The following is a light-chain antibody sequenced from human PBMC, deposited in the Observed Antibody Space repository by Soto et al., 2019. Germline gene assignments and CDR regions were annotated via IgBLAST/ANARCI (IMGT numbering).Light chain of an antibody. CDR1: QSVSSNY. CDR2: GAS. V-gene: IGKV3-20*01. CDR3: QQYGSLPIT. Sequence: EIVLTQSPGTLSLSPWERATLSCRASQSVSSNYLAWYQQKPGQAPRLLIYGASSRATGSTDRFSGIGSGTDFTLTISRLETEEFAVYYCQQYGSLPITFGQGTRLEIK. J-gene: IGKJ5*01.